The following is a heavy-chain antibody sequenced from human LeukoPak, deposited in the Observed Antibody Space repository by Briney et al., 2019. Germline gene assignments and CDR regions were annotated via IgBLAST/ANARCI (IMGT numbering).Heavy chain of an antibody. CDR1: GYTFSTYA. V-gene: IGHV7-4-1*02. CDR2: ISTNTGNP. CDR3: ARDGGSWPFDQ. Sequence: ASVKVSCKASGYTFSTYAMNWVRQAPGQGLEWMGWISTNTGNPTYAQGFIGRFVFSLDTSVSTAYLQISSLKAEDTAVYYCARDGGSWPFDQWGQGTLVTVSS. D-gene: IGHD6-13*01. J-gene: IGHJ4*02.